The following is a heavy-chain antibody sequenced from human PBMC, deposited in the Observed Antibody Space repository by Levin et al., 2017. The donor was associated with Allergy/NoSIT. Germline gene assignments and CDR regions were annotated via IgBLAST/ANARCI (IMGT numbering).Heavy chain of an antibody. D-gene: IGHD3-22*01. J-gene: IGHJ4*02. Sequence: GGSLRLSCKGSGYSFTSYWISWVRQMPGKGLEWMGRIDPSDSYTNYSPSFQGHVTISADKSISTAYLQWSSLKASDTAMYYCARRKGYYQYYFDYWGQGTLVTVSS. V-gene: IGHV5-10-1*01. CDR3: ARRKGYYQYYFDY. CDR1: GYSFTSYW. CDR2: IDPSDSYT.